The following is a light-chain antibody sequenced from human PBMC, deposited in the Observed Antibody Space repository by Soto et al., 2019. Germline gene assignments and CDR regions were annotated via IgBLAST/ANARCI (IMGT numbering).Light chain of an antibody. CDR1: SSDVGLYDY. V-gene: IGLV2-14*01. Sequence: QSVLTQPASVSGSPGQSITIPCTGTSSDVGLYDYVSWYQQHPGKAPQLMIYAVSNRPSGVSNRFSASKSGNTASLFISGLQAEDEADYYCSSYTGGNPSYVFGTGTKVTVL. J-gene: IGLJ1*01. CDR3: SSYTGGNPSYV. CDR2: AVS.